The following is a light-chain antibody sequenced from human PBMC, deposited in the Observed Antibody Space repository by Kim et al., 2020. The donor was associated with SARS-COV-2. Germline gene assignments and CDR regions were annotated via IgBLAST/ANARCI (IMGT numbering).Light chain of an antibody. V-gene: IGKV3-20*01. CDR2: GAS. CDR3: QQYGSSPSYS. CDR1: QSVSSSY. J-gene: IGKJ2*03. Sequence: PGERATLSCRASQSVSSSYLAWYQQQPGQAPRLLIYGASSRATGIPDRFSGSGSVTDFTLTISRLEPEDFAVYYCQQYGSSPSYSFGQGTKLEI.